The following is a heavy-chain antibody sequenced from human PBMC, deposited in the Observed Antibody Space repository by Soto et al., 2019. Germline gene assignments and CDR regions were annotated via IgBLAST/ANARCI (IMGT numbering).Heavy chain of an antibody. V-gene: IGHV3-23*01. Sequence: PGGSLRLSCAASGFTFSSYAMSWVRQAPGKGLEWVSAISGSGGSTYYADSVKGRFTIPRDNSKNTLYLQMNSLRAEDTAVYYCAKGDVLRYFDWLLSFDYWGQGTLVTVSS. CDR3: AKGDVLRYFDWLLSFDY. D-gene: IGHD3-9*01. J-gene: IGHJ4*02. CDR1: GFTFSSYA. CDR2: ISGSGGST.